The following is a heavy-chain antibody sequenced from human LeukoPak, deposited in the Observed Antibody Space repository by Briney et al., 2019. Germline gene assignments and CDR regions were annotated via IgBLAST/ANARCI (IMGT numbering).Heavy chain of an antibody. CDR3: ARHETGPYFDY. Sequence: GESLKISCKGSGYSFTSYWIGWVRQMPRKGLECMGIIYPGDSDTRYSPSFQGQVTISADKSISTAYLQWSSLKASDTAIYYCARHETGPYFDYWGQGTLVTVSS. CDR2: IYPGDSDT. V-gene: IGHV5-51*01. D-gene: IGHD1-1*01. J-gene: IGHJ4*02. CDR1: GYSFTSYW.